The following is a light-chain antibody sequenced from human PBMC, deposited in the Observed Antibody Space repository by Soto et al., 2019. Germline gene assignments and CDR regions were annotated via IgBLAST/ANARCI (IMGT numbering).Light chain of an antibody. V-gene: IGKV1-5*03. CDR2: KAS. CDR1: QSISGW. CDR3: QQYNSYST. J-gene: IGKJ1*01. Sequence: DIQMTQSPSTLSASVGDRVTIICRASQSISGWLAWYQQKPGKAPKLLIYKASSLESGVPSRFSGSGSGTEFTLTISSLQPDDFATYYCQQYNSYSTFGQGTKVKI.